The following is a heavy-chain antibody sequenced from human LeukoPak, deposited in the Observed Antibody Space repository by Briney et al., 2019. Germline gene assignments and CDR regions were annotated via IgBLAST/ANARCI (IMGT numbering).Heavy chain of an antibody. CDR3: AKELASQLGRGFYYYYGMDV. V-gene: IGHV3-23*01. J-gene: IGHJ6*02. D-gene: IGHD6-6*01. Sequence: GGSLRLSCAASGFTFSSYAMSWVRQAPGQGLEWVSAISGSGGSTYYADSVKGRFTISRDNSKNTLYLQMNSLRAEDTAVYYCAKELASQLGRGFYYYYGMDVWGQGTTVTVSS. CDR1: GFTFSSYA. CDR2: ISGSGGST.